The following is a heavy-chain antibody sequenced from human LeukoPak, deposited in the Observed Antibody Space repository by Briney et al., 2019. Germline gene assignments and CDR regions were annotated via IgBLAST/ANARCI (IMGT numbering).Heavy chain of an antibody. Sequence: GGSLRLSCAVAGFPFSTYVMIWVRQAPGKGLEWVSAITGNSGSTFYADSVKGRFTISRDNSKNTLYLQMNTLRVDDTAVYYCASRGGYWGQGTLVTVSS. D-gene: IGHD6-25*01. J-gene: IGHJ4*02. CDR3: ASRGGY. V-gene: IGHV3-23*01. CDR1: GFPFSTYV. CDR2: ITGNSGST.